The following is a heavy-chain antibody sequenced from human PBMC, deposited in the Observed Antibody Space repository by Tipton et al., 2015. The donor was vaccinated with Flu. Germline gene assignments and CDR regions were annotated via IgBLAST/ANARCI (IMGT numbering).Heavy chain of an antibody. V-gene: IGHV3-48*03. CDR2: IDIHSRSI. CDR1: GFNLSSYE. D-gene: IGHD6-19*01. CDR3: VRTLGGAGAF. J-gene: IGHJ4*02. Sequence: SLRLSCSASGFNLSSYEMNWVRQAPGKGLEWVSKIDIHSRSIDYADSVRGRFTISRDNAKSTLYLQMNSLRAEDAAVYYCVRTLGGAGAFWGRGTLVTVSS.